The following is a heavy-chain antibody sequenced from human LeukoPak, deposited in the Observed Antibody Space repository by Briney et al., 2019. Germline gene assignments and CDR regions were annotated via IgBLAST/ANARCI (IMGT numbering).Heavy chain of an antibody. J-gene: IGHJ4*02. V-gene: IGHV3-33*06. D-gene: IGHD3-16*01. CDR2: IWHDGLNK. CDR1: GSSPNNYA. Sequence: PGGSLRLSCAASGSSPNNYAMHWVRQAPGKGLEWGAVIWHDGLNKFYADFLKGRFTISRDFSKDTVYRQISGLTVEDTAVYYCAKAGQRSYAEAFDSWGQGTLVTVSS. CDR3: AKAGQRSYAEAFDS.